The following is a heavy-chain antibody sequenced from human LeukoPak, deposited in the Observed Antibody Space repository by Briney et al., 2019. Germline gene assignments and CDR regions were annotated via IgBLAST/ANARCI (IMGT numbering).Heavy chain of an antibody. D-gene: IGHD1-26*01. J-gene: IGHJ5*02. CDR1: GGSISSGSYY. V-gene: IGHV4-61*02. Sequence: TSETLSLTCTVSGGSISSGSYYWSWIRQPAGKGLEWIGRIYTSGSTNYNPSLKSRVTISVDMSKNQFSLKLSSVTAADTAVYYCARDRVGATKNWFDPWGQGTLVTVSS. CDR3: ARDRVGATKNWFDP. CDR2: IYTSGST.